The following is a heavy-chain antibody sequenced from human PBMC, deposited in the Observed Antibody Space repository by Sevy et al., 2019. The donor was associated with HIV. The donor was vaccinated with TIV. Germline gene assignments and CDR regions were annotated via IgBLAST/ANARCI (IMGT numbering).Heavy chain of an antibody. J-gene: IGHJ4*02. CDR2: ISGSGGST. Sequence: GGSLRLSCTASAFTFSSYVMSWVRQAPGKGLEWVSTISGSGGSTYYADSVRGRFTISRDNSKKTVYLEMNSLSAEDTAVYYSAKEEYSGYDFDYGGQGTLVTVSS. D-gene: IGHD5-12*01. CDR1: AFTFSSYV. CDR3: AKEEYSGYDFDY. V-gene: IGHV3-23*01.